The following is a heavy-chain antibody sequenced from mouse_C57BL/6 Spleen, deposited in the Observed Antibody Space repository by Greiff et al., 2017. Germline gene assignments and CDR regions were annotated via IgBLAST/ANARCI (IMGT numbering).Heavy chain of an antibody. J-gene: IGHJ4*01. V-gene: IGHV2-6-1*01. CDR1: GFSLTSYG. D-gene: IGHD1-1*01. Sequence: QVQLQQSGPGLVAPSQSLSITCTVSGFSLTSYGVHWVRQPPGKGLEWLVVLWRDGSTTYNSALKSRLSSSKENAKSQVFLKMNSLQTDDKAMYYCARQDTVPYAMDYWGQGTSVTVSS. CDR3: ARQDTVPYAMDY. CDR2: LWRDGST.